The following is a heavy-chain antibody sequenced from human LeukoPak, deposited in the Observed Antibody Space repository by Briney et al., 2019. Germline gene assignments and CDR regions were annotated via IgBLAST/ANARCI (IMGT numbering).Heavy chain of an antibody. J-gene: IGHJ6*02. V-gene: IGHV3-30*18. CDR1: GFTFSSYG. CDR3: AKEHCGGDCYPGDYGMDV. D-gene: IGHD2-21*02. Sequence: GGSLRLSCAASGFTFSSYGMHWVRQAPGKGLEWAAVISYDGSNKYYADSVKGRFTISRDNSKNTLYLQMNSLRAEDTAVYYCAKEHCGGDCYPGDYGMDVWGQGTTVTVSS. CDR2: ISYDGSNK.